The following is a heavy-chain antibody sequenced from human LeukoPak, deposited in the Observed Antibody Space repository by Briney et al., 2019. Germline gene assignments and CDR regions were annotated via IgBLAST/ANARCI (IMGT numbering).Heavy chain of an antibody. J-gene: IGHJ3*01. CDR1: GFSFDDFG. CDR3: ATLFRGHRAFED. CDR2: INWNSYRT. D-gene: IGHD5-18*01. Sequence: PGGSLRLSCAASGFSFDDFGFNWVRQAPGKGLEWVSGINWNSYRTGYADSVKGRFTISRDNAKNSLYLQMNSLRAEDTAVYYCATLFRGHRAFEDWGQGTGVAVSS. V-gene: IGHV3-20*04.